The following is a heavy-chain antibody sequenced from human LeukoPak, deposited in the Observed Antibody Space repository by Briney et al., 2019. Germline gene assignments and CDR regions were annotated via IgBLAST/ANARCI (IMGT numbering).Heavy chain of an antibody. Sequence: GGSLRLSCAASGFTFSSYAMHWVRQAPGKGLEYVSAISSNGGSTYYANSVKGRFTISRDNSKNTLYLQMGSLRAEDVAVYYCARDRPNYYDSSGYYDYWGQGTLVTVSS. CDR2: ISSNGGST. CDR1: GFTFSSYA. J-gene: IGHJ4*02. D-gene: IGHD3-22*01. V-gene: IGHV3-64*01. CDR3: ARDRPNYYDSSGYYDY.